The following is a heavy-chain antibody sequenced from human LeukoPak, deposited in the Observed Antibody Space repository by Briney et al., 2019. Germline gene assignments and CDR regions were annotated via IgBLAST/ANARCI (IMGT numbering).Heavy chain of an antibody. D-gene: IGHD3-10*01. CDR1: GFIFSNYG. J-gene: IGHJ5*02. CDR2: ISGSSSLI. Sequence: GGSLRLSCAASGFIFSNYGMNWVRQAPGKGLERISYISGSSSLIHQADSVKGRFTISRDNAKNLVSLQMSSLRDEDTAVYYCARGSGHLDNWFDPWGQRTLVTVSS. CDR3: ARGSGHLDNWFDP. V-gene: IGHV3-48*02.